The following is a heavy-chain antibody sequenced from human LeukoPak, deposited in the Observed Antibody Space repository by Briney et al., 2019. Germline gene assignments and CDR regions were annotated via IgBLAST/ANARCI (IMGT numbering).Heavy chain of an antibody. V-gene: IGHV3-9*03. D-gene: IGHD3-16*01. J-gene: IGHJ6*03. CDR3: AKGGGGRLIYYYYMDV. CDR1: GFIFDDYA. CDR2: ISWNSDSI. Sequence: GGSLRLSCAASGFIFDDYAMHWVRQAPGKGLEWVSGISWNSDSIGYANSVKGRFTISRDNAKNSLYLQMNSLRTEDMALYYCAKGGGGRLIYYYYMDVWGKGTTVTVSS.